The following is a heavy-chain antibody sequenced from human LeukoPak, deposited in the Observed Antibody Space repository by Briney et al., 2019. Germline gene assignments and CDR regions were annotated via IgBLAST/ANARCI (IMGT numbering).Heavy chain of an antibody. CDR1: GFTFSSYS. D-gene: IGHD5-12*01. V-gene: IGHV3-48*04. CDR2: ISSGSSTI. CDR3: AAGYDFFFDY. J-gene: IGHJ4*02. Sequence: GGSLRLSCAASGFTFSSYSMIWVRQAPWKGLEWVSYISSGSSTIYYTDSVKGRFTISRDNAKNSLYLQMNSLRAEDTAVYYCAAGYDFFFDYWGQGTLVTVSS.